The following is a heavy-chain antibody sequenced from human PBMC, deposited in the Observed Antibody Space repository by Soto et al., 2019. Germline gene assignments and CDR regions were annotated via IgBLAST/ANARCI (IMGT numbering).Heavy chain of an antibody. CDR1: GGSISSYY. D-gene: IGHD5-18*01. CDR3: ARLPTDAFDI. V-gene: IGHV4-34*01. Sequence: SETLSLTCTVSGGSISSYYWSWIRQPPGKGLEWIGEINHSGSTNYNPSLKSRVTISVDTSKNQFSLKLSSVTAADTAVYYCARLPTDAFDIWGQGTMVTVSS. CDR2: INHSGST. J-gene: IGHJ3*02.